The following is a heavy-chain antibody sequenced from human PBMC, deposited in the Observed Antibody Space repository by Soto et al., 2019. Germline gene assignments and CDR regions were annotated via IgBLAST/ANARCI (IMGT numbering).Heavy chain of an antibody. J-gene: IGHJ4*02. D-gene: IGHD2-2*01. CDR1: GFTFNNYA. Sequence: EVQLLESGGGLVQPGGSLRLSCAASGFTFNNYAMGWFRQAPGKGLEWVSAITDSGDDTYYIDSVKGRFTISRDNCKSTLYLQMNSLRAEDTAICYWAILGSSSWSPHYCFDYWGQGTLVTVSS. V-gene: IGHV3-23*01. CDR2: ITDSGDDT. CDR3: AILGSSSWSPHYCFDY.